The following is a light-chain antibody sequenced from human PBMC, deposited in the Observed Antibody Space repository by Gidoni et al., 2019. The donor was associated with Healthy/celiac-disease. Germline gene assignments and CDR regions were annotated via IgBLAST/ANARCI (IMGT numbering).Light chain of an antibody. V-gene: IGKV3-11*01. CDR3: QQRSNWPPHT. J-gene: IGKJ4*01. Sequence: EIALTQPPATLSLSPGERATLSCRASQRVSSYLAWYQQKPGQAPRLLIYDASNRATGIPARFSGSGSGTDFTLTISSIEPEDFAVYYCQQRSNWPPHTFGGGTKVEIK. CDR1: QRVSSY. CDR2: DAS.